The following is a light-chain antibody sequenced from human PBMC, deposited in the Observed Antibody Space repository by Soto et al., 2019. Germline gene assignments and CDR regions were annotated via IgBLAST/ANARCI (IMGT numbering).Light chain of an antibody. CDR2: KAS. CDR1: ESVRS. V-gene: IGKV1-5*03. CDR3: QHYNSYSEA. Sequence: MTQSPGTLSLSAGEGATLSCRASESVRSLAWYQQTPGKAPKLLIYKASSLESGVPSRFRGSGSGTEFTLTISSLKPDDFETYYCQHYNSYSEAFGQGTKVDIK. J-gene: IGKJ1*01.